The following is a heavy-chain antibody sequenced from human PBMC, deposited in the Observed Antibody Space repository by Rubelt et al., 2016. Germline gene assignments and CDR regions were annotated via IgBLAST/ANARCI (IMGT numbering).Heavy chain of an antibody. J-gene: IGHJ4*02. CDR2: ISTKSAKI. CDR3: ARDRGCRDSTDY. Sequence: EVQLVESVGGLVTPGESLRLSCAASGFTFSDYSMNWVRQAPGKGLAWVSSISTKSAKIYYADSVKGRFTISRENAKNSLKREMNSLGAEDTAVYYCARDRGCRDSTDYWGQGTLVTVSS. CDR1: GFTFSDYS. D-gene: IGHD3-10*01. V-gene: IGHV3-21*01.